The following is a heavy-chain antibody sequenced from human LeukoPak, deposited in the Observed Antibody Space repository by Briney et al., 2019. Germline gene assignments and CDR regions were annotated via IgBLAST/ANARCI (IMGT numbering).Heavy chain of an antibody. CDR1: GFTFSSYG. D-gene: IGHD5-18*01. CDR2: IWYDGSNK. V-gene: IGHV3-33*01. J-gene: IGHJ4*02. CDR3: ARDGGYSYGSYFDY. Sequence: PGGSLRLSCAASGFTFSSYGMHWVRQAPGKRLEWVAVIWYDGSNKYYADSVKGRFTISRDNSKNTLYLQMNSLRAEDTAVYYCARDGGYSYGSYFDYWGQGTLVTVSS.